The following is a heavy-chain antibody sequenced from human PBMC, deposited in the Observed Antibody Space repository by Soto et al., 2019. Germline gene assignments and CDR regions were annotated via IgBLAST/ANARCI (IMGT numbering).Heavy chain of an antibody. CDR3: ARGDWWLFDY. J-gene: IGHJ4*02. D-gene: IGHD2-8*02. Sequence: QVQLVQSGAEEKKPGASVKVSCKASGYTFTSYAIHWVRQAPGQRLEWMGWINAGNGNTKYSQKFQGRVTITRDTSASTAYMELSSLKSEDAAVYYCARGDWWLFDYWGQGALVTVSS. V-gene: IGHV1-3*05. CDR1: GYTFTSYA. CDR2: INAGNGNT.